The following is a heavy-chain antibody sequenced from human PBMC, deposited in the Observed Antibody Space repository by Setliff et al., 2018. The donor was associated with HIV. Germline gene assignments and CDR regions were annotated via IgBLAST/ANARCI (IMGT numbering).Heavy chain of an antibody. CDR1: GFTFNHYA. V-gene: IGHV1-69*10. CDR2: TNPQSDIA. CDR3: VRVGPWYYARSGYLASWDY. D-gene: IGHD3-22*01. Sequence: SVKVSCKASGFTFNHYALSWVRQAPGQRPEWMGGTNPQSDIANYAQRFQGRVTITADHSTTTTHMELTSLRADDTAVYYCVRVGPWYYARSGYLASWDYWGQGTLVTVSS. J-gene: IGHJ4*02.